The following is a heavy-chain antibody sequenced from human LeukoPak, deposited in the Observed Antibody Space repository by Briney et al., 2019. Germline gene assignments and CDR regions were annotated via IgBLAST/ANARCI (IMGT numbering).Heavy chain of an antibody. CDR1: GYTFTGYY. Sequence: ASVKVSCKASGYTFTGYYMHWVRQAPGQGLEWMGRINPNSGGTNYAQKFQGRVTMTRDTSISTAYMELRLRSDDTAVYYCARGVRGYYYGMDVWGQGTTVTVSS. CDR2: INPNSGGT. V-gene: IGHV1-2*06. J-gene: IGHJ6*02. CDR3: ARGVRGYYYGMDV. D-gene: IGHD2-2*01.